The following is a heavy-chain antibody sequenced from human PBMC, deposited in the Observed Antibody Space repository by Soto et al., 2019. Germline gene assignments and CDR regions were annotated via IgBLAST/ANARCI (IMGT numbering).Heavy chain of an antibody. V-gene: IGHV1-69*01. D-gene: IGHD1-1*01. CDR1: GGTFSSDA. CDR2: IIPIFGTA. Sequence: QVQLVQSGAEVKKPGSSVKVSCKASGGTFSSDAISWVRQAPGQGLEWMGWIIPIFGTANYAQKFQGRVTITADESTSTAYMELSSLRSEDTAVYDCARDRVTKLDEGYYYGMDVWGQVTTVTVYS. J-gene: IGHJ6*02. CDR3: ARDRVTKLDEGYYYGMDV.